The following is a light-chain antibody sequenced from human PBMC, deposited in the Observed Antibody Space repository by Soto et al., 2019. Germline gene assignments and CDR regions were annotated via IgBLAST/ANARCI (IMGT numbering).Light chain of an antibody. Sequence: DIQMTQSPSSLSASVGDRVTMTCRASQSISNHLNWYQQKPGKAPKLLIFAASSLQSGVPSRFSGSRSGPDFTLTISSLQPEDFATYYCQQLNSYPLTFGGGTRWIS. CDR1: QSISNH. CDR3: QQLNSYPLT. J-gene: IGKJ4*01. V-gene: IGKV1-39*01. CDR2: AAS.